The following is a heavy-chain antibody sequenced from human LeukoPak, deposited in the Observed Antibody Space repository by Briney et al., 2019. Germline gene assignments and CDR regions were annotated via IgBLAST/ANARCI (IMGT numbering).Heavy chain of an antibody. CDR3: ARASN. D-gene: IGHD2-2*01. Sequence: GGSLRLSCAASGFTFSSYAMSWVRQAPGKGLEYVSAISSNGGSTYYANSVKGRFTISRDNSKNTLYLQMGSLRAEDMAVYYCARASNWGQGTLVTVSS. V-gene: IGHV3-64*01. J-gene: IGHJ4*02. CDR2: ISSNGGST. CDR1: GFTFSSYA.